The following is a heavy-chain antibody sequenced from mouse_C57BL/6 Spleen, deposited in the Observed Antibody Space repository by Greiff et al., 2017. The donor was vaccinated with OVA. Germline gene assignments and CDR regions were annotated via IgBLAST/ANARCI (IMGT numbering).Heavy chain of an antibody. CDR2: IRSKSSNYAT. CDR3: VRDYYGSSYWYFDV. V-gene: IGHV10-3*01. CDR1: GFTFNTYA. Sequence: EVMLVEPGGGLVQPKGSLKLSCAASGFTFNTYAMHWVRQAPGKGLEWVARIRSKSSNYATYYADSVKDRFTISRDDSQSMLYLQMNNLKAEDTAMYYCVRDYYGSSYWYFDVWGTGTTVTVSS. D-gene: IGHD1-1*01. J-gene: IGHJ1*03.